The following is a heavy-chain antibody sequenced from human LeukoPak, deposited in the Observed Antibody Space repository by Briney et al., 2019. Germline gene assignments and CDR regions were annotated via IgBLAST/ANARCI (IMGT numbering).Heavy chain of an antibody. CDR3: ARFYRRGFDY. Sequence: PSETLSLTCAVYGVSFSGYYWSWIRQPPGKGLEWIGEINHSGSTNYNPSLKSRVTISVDTSKNQFSLKLSSVTAADTAVYYCARFYRRGFDYWGQGTLVTVSS. D-gene: IGHD1-14*01. J-gene: IGHJ4*02. V-gene: IGHV4-34*01. CDR1: GVSFSGYY. CDR2: INHSGST.